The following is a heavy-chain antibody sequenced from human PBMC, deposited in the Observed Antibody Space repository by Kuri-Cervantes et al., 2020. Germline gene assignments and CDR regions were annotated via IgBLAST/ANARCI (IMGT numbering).Heavy chain of an antibody. CDR2: IYYSGST. CDR1: GGSISSGDYY. V-gene: IGHV4-30-4*01. D-gene: IGHD5-12*01. Sequence: LRLSCTVSGGSISSGDYYWSWIRQPPGKGLEWIGYIYYSGSTYYNPSLKSRVTISVDTSKNQFSLKLSSVTAADTAVYYCARGSGYDHFDYWGQGTLVTVSS. J-gene: IGHJ4*02. CDR3: ARGSGYDHFDY.